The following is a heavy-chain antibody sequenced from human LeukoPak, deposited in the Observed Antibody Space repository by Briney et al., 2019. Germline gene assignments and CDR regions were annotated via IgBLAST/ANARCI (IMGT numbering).Heavy chain of an antibody. V-gene: IGHV4-34*01. Sequence: SETLSLTCAVYGGSFRGDYWSWIRQPPGKGLEWIGEINHSGRTNYNPSLKSRVTMSVDTSKNQFSLQLSSVTAADTAVYYCARGEANVGVAATGSLWRSTNYYYYYMDVWGKGITVTVSS. CDR1: GGSFRGDY. CDR2: INHSGRT. CDR3: ARGEANVGVAATGSLWRSTNYYYYYMDV. J-gene: IGHJ6*03. D-gene: IGHD6-13*01.